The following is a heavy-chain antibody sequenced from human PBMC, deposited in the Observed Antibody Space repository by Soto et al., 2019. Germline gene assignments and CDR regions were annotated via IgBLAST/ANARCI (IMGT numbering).Heavy chain of an antibody. Sequence: QVQLQQWGAGLLKPSETLSLTCAVYGGTFSGYYWSWIRQPPGKGLEWIGEINHSGSTNYNPSLKSRVTISVDTSKIQFSLKLTSVTAADTAVYYCAAYYYNYDMDVWGQGTTVSVSS. CDR3: AAYYYNYDMDV. CDR1: GGTFSGYY. V-gene: IGHV4-34*08. J-gene: IGHJ6*02. CDR2: INHSGST.